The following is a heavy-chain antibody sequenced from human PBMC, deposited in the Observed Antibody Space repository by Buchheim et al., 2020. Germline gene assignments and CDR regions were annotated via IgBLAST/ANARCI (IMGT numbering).Heavy chain of an antibody. Sequence: QVQLQQWGAGLLKPSETLSLTCAVYGGSFSGYYWSWIRQPPGKGLEWIGEINHSGSTNYNPSLKSRVTISVATSKNHFSLKLSSVTAADTAVYYCARGRRSAYYYYGMDVWGQGTT. CDR2: INHSGST. CDR3: ARGRRSAYYYYGMDV. CDR1: GGSFSGYY. J-gene: IGHJ6*02. V-gene: IGHV4-34*01.